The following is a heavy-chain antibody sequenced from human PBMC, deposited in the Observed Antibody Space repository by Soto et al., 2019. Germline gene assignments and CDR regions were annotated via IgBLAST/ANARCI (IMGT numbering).Heavy chain of an antibody. J-gene: IGHJ5*02. D-gene: IGHD5-12*01. CDR3: ARAGGYEVQGNNWFDP. CDR2: IYYSGST. V-gene: IGHV4-39*07. Sequence: SETLSLTCTVSGGSISSSSYYWGWIRQPPGKGLEWIGSIYYSGSTYYNPSLKSRVTISVDTSKNQFSLKLTSVTAADTAMYYCARAGGYEVQGNNWFDPWGQGTLVTVSS. CDR1: GGSISSSSYY.